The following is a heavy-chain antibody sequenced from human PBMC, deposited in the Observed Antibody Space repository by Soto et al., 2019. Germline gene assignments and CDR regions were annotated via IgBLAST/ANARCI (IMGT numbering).Heavy chain of an antibody. Sequence: GGSLRLSCAASGFTFSSYAMHWVRQAPGKGLEWVAVISYDGSNKYYADSVKGRFTISRDNSKNTLYLQMNSLRAEDTAVYYCARDPSEYYYDSSGYYYWPYTTYYYYGMDVWGQGTTVTVSS. D-gene: IGHD3-22*01. CDR2: ISYDGSNK. J-gene: IGHJ6*02. CDR1: GFTFSSYA. CDR3: ARDPSEYYYDSSGYYYWPYTTYYYYGMDV. V-gene: IGHV3-30-3*01.